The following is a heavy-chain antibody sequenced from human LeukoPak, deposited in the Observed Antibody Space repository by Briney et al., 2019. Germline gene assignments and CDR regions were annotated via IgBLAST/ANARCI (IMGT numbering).Heavy chain of an antibody. CDR3: ARASHSALTYGMDV. CDR1: GYTFTSYG. Sequence: ASVKVSCTASGYTFTSYGISWVRQAPGQGLEWMGWISAYNGNTNYAQKLQGRVTMTTDTSTSTAYMELRSLRSDDTVVYYCARASHSALTYGMDVWGQGTTVTVSS. J-gene: IGHJ6*02. CDR2: ISAYNGNT. D-gene: IGHD4/OR15-4a*01. V-gene: IGHV1-18*01.